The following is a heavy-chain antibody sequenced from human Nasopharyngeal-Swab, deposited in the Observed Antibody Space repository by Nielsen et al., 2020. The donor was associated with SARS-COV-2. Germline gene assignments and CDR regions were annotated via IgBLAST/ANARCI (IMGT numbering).Heavy chain of an antibody. CDR1: TFTFDSFA. CDR3: AKGLGLGYYCSGSPPASYYYYHGMDV. Sequence: GGSLRLSCTDSTFTFDSFAMNWVRQAPGKGLEWVAGISWISGSIVHADSVKGRFTISRNNDNKSLYLQISNLKADDTALYYYAKGLGLGYYCSGSPPASYYYYHGMDVWGQGTTVIVSS. J-gene: IGHJ6*02. V-gene: IGHV3-9*01. D-gene: IGHD3-10*01. CDR2: ISWISGSI.